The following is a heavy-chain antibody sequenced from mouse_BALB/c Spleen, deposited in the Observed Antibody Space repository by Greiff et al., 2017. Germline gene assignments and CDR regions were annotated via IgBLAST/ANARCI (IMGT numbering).Heavy chain of an antibody. CDR3: ANHYGSSYDAMDY. CDR2: INPSTGYT. J-gene: IGHJ4*01. D-gene: IGHD1-1*01. V-gene: IGHV1-7*01. Sequence: VKLVESGAELAKPGASVKMSCKASGYTFTSYWMHWVKQRPGQGLEWIGYINPSTGYTEYNQKFKDKATLTADKSSSTAYMQLSSLTSEDSAVYYCANHYGSSYDAMDYWGQGTSVTVSS. CDR1: GYTFTSYW.